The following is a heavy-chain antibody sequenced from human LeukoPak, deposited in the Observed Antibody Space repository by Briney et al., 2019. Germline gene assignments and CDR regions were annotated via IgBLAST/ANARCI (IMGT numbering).Heavy chain of an antibody. J-gene: IGHJ4*02. Sequence: ASVRVSCKASGYTFTSYAMHWVRQAPGQRLEWMGWINAGNGNTKYSQKFQGRVTITRDTSASTAYMELSSLRSEDTAVYYCATLAVAGRGPLWGQGTLVTVSS. CDR3: ATLAVAGRGPL. V-gene: IGHV1-3*01. CDR2: INAGNGNT. D-gene: IGHD6-19*01. CDR1: GYTFTSYA.